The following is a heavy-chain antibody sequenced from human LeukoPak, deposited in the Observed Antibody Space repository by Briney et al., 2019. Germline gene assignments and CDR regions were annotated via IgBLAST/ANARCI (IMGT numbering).Heavy chain of an antibody. J-gene: IGHJ4*02. Sequence: GGSLRLSCAASGFTFSSYAMSWVRQAPGKGLEWVSVIYSGGSTYYADSVKGRFTISRDNSKNTLYLQMNSLRAEDTAVYYCAREEIGDNDYWGQGTLVTVSP. CDR2: IYSGGST. CDR1: GFTFSSYA. D-gene: IGHD4-17*01. V-gene: IGHV3-53*01. CDR3: AREEIGDNDY.